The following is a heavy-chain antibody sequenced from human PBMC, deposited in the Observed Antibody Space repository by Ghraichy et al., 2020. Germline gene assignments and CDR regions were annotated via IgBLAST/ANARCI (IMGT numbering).Heavy chain of an antibody. V-gene: IGHV4-39*01. J-gene: IGHJ6*02. CDR2: IYYSGST. D-gene: IGHD3-22*01. CDR1: GGSISSSSYY. CDR3: ARVVNYYDSSGYYYLGGVYYYGMDV. Sequence: SETLSLTCTVSGGSISSSSYYWGWIRQPPGKGLEWIGSIYYSGSTYYNPSLKSRVTISVDTSKNQFSLKLSSVTAADTAVYYCARVVNYYDSSGYYYLGGVYYYGMDVWGQGTTVTVSS.